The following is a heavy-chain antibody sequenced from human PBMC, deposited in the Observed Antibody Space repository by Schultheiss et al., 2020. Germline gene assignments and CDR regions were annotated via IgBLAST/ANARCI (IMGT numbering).Heavy chain of an antibody. CDR1: GFTFSSYA. CDR3: AKGLSYGYRSLDY. J-gene: IGHJ4*02. V-gene: IGHV3-23*01. D-gene: IGHD5-18*01. Sequence: GESLKISCAASGFTFSSYAMSWVRQAPGKGLEWVSGIGAGGGSTYYADSVKGRFTISRDNSKNTLYLQMNSLRAEDTAVYYCAKGLSYGYRSLDYWGQGTLVTVSS. CDR2: IGAGGGST.